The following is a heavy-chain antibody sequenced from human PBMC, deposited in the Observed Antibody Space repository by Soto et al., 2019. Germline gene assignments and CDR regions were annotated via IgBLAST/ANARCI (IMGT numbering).Heavy chain of an antibody. D-gene: IGHD3-3*01. CDR3: ARAPDFWSGYYTGVHHYGMDV. CDR1: GGSISSGGYY. J-gene: IGHJ6*02. Sequence: SETLSLTCTVSGGSISSGGYYWSWIRQHPGKGLEWIGYIYYSGSTYYNPSLKSRVTISVDTSKNQFSLKLSSVTAADTAVYYCARAPDFWSGYYTGVHHYGMDVWGQGTTVTVSS. V-gene: IGHV4-31*03. CDR2: IYYSGST.